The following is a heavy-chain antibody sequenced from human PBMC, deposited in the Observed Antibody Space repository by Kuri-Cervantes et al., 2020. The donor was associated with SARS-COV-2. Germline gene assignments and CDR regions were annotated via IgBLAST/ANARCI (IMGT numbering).Heavy chain of an antibody. CDR1: GFIFSNYA. V-gene: IGHV3-64*01. CDR3: ARGSAVHGGSSWYPDAFDI. CDR2: ISTNGGSK. J-gene: IGHJ3*02. Sequence: GEALKICCAASGFIFSNYAMYWVRQAPGKGLEYVSAISTNGGSKYYANSVKGRFTISRDNPKNTLYLQMGRLRAEDMAFYYCARGSAVHGGSSWYPDAFDIWGQGTMVTVSS. D-gene: IGHD6-13*01.